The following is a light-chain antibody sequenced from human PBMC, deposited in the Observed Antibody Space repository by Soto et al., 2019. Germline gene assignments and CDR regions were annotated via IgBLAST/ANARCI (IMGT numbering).Light chain of an antibody. V-gene: IGKV3-20*01. Sequence: EIVLTQSPGTLSLSPGERATLSCRASQSVRSSYLAWYQQKPGQAPRLLIYGASSRTTGIPDRFSGSGSGNYFPPTISRLEPDDLAMYYRQQYVKSWTFGQGTKVEIK. CDR3: QQYVKSWT. J-gene: IGKJ1*01. CDR1: QSVRSSY. CDR2: GAS.